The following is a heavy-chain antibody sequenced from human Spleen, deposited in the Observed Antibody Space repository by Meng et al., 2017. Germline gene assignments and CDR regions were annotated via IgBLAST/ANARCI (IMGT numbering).Heavy chain of an antibody. CDR3: ATHATLVYSYPL. J-gene: IGHJ4*02. Sequence: ASVKVSCKASGYTFTSYGISWVRQAPGQGLEWMGWISAYNGNTNYAQKLQGRVTMTTDTSTSTAYMELRSLRSDDTAVYYCATHATLVYSYPLWGQGTLVTVSS. CDR2: ISAYNGNT. D-gene: IGHD5-18*01. CDR1: GYTFTSYG. V-gene: IGHV1-18*01.